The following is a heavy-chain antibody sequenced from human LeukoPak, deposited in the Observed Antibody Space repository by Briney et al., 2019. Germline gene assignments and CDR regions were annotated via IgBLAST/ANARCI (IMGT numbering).Heavy chain of an antibody. CDR3: ARDHGDFDDAFDM. D-gene: IGHD4-17*01. CDR1: GFTFSSYE. CDR2: ISSSGGTI. J-gene: IGHJ3*02. Sequence: GGSLRLSCAASGFTFSSYEMNWVRQAPGKGLEWVSYISSSGGTIYYADSVKGRFTISGDNAKNSVYLQMNSLRAEGTAVYYCARDHGDFDDAFDMWGQGTMVTVSS. V-gene: IGHV3-48*03.